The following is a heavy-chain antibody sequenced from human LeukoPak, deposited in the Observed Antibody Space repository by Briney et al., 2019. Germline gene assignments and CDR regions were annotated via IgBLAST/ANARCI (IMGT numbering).Heavy chain of an antibody. CDR1: GFTFSDYA. CDR3: ESDGGSRGWHVFHY. J-gene: IGHJ4*02. CDR2: IKQDGSEK. Sequence: GGSLRLSCAASGFTFSDYAMSWVRQAPGKGLEWVANIKQDGSEKYYVDSVKGRFTISRDNAKNSLYLQMNSLRAEDTAVYYCESDGGSRGWHVFHYWGRGTLVSVSS. V-gene: IGHV3-7*01. D-gene: IGHD6-19*01.